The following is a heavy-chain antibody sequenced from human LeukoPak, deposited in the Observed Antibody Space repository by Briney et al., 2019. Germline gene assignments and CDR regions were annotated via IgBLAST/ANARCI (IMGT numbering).Heavy chain of an antibody. Sequence: GGSLRLSCVASGFTFSYNGMHWVRQAPGKGLEWVAFIRYDGSNKYYADSVKGRFTISRDNAKNTLNLQMNSLRAEDTAVYYCARDLGQYYDTSDNWFDPWGQGTLVIVSS. D-gene: IGHD3-22*01. J-gene: IGHJ5*02. CDR3: ARDLGQYYDTSDNWFDP. CDR1: GFTFSYNG. CDR2: IRYDGSNK. V-gene: IGHV3-30*02.